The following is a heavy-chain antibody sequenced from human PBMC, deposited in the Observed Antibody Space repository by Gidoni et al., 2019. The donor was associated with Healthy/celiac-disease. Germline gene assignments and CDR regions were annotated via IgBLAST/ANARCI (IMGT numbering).Heavy chain of an antibody. CDR1: GGSFSGYY. D-gene: IGHD5-18*01. CDR3: ARGRGYSYGFPPSNFDY. Sequence: QVQLQQWGAGLLKPSETLSLPCAVYGGSFSGYYWSWIRQPPGKGLEWIGEINHSGSTNYNPSLKSRVTISVDTSKNQFSLKLSSVTAADTAVYYCARGRGYSYGFPPSNFDYWGQGTLVTASS. J-gene: IGHJ4*02. CDR2: INHSGST. V-gene: IGHV4-34*01.